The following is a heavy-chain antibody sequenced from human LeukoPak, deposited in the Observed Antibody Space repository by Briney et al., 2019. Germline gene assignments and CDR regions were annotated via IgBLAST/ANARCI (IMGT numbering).Heavy chain of an antibody. D-gene: IGHD6-6*01. CDR2: ITNSGGDT. Sequence: GGSLRLSCAASGFTFRSYATAWVRQSPEKGLEWVSAITNSGGDTYYIDSVKGRFIISRDNSKNTLYLQMDSLRADDGAIYYCVKGSSTSRPYFLDYWGQGTLVTVSS. V-gene: IGHV3-23*01. CDR1: GFTFRSYA. J-gene: IGHJ4*02. CDR3: VKGSSTSRPYFLDY.